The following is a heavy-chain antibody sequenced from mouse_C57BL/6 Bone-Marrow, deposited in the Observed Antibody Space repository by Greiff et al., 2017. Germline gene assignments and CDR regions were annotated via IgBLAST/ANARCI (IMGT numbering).Heavy chain of an antibody. Sequence: QVQLQQPGAELVMPGASVKLSCKASGYTFTSYGISWVKQRTGQGLEWIGEIYPRSGNTYYNEKFKGKATLTADKSSSTAYMELRSLTSEDSAVYFCARWGYYSNAWFAYWGQGTLVTVSA. CDR1: GYTFTSYG. CDR3: ARWGYYSNAWFAY. J-gene: IGHJ3*01. CDR2: IYPRSGNT. D-gene: IGHD2-5*01. V-gene: IGHV1-81*01.